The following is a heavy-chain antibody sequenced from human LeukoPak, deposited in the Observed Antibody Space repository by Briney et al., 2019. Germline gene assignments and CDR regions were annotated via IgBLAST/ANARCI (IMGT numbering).Heavy chain of an antibody. CDR3: ASGIAAGHPHFDY. CDR1: GFTFSSYG. CDR2: IWYDGSNK. V-gene: IGHV3-33*01. Sequence: GGSLRLSCAASGFTFSSYGMHWVRQAPGKGLEWVAVIWYDGSNKYYADSVKGRFTISRDNSKNTLYLQMNSLRAEDTAVYFCASGIAAGHPHFDYWGQGTLVTVSS. D-gene: IGHD6-6*01. J-gene: IGHJ4*02.